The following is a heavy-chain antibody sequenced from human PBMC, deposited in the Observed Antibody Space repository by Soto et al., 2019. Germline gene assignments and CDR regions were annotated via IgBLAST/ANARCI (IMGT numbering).Heavy chain of an antibody. CDR1: GGSISSYY. D-gene: IGHD5-12*01. J-gene: IGHJ4*02. CDR2: IYYSGST. Sequence: SETLSLTCTVSGGSISSYYWSWIRQPPGKGLEWIGYIYYSGSTNYNPSLKSRVTISVDTSKNQFSLKLSSVTAADTAVYYCARRGDGYNPLMYRYWGQGTLVTVSS. CDR3: ARRGDGYNPLMYRY. V-gene: IGHV4-59*08.